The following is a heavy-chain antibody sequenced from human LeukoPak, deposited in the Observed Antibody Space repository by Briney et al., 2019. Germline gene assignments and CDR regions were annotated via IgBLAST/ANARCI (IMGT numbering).Heavy chain of an antibody. D-gene: IGHD6-19*01. V-gene: IGHV3-23*01. CDR3: AKDMAVAGGVFWY. CDR2: FSGSGGST. CDR1: GFTFSSYA. Sequence: PGGSLRLSCAASGFTFSSYAMSWVRQAPGKGLECISGFSGSGGSTYYADSVKGRFTISRDNSKNTLYLQMNSLRAEDTAVYYCAKDMAVAGGVFWYWGQGTLVTVSS. J-gene: IGHJ4*02.